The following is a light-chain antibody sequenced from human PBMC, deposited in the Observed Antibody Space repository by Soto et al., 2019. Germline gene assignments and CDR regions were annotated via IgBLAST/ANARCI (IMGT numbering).Light chain of an antibody. CDR1: TGAVTNGHY. Sequence: QAVVTKEPSLTVSPGGTVTLTCGSRTGAVTNGHYPYWFQQKPGQAPRTLIYDTTNRHSWTPARFSGSLLGGKAALTLSGAQPEDEAEYYCLLSYNGPYVFGTGTKVTVL. V-gene: IGLV7-46*01. J-gene: IGLJ1*01. CDR3: LLSYNGPYV. CDR2: DTT.